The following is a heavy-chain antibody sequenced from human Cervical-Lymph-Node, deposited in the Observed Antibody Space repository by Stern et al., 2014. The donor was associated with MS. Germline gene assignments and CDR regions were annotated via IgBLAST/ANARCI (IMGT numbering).Heavy chain of an antibody. Sequence: QLQLQESGPGLVKASETLSLTCTVSGGSISTYYWTWIRQPPGKGLEWIGEISYSGDTNYNPSLKSRVTLSVDTSKNQFSLKLISVTAADTAVYYCARRDYYDTSTYYDDAFDIWGQGTMVSVSS. CDR1: GGSISTYY. J-gene: IGHJ3*02. D-gene: IGHD3-22*01. V-gene: IGHV4-59*01. CDR2: ISYSGDT. CDR3: ARRDYYDTSTYYDDAFDI.